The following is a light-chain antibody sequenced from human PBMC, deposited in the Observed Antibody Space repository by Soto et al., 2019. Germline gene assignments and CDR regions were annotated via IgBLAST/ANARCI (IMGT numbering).Light chain of an antibody. J-gene: IGLJ1*01. CDR3: CSYTTSNTRQIV. V-gene: IGLV2-14*03. CDR2: DFS. Sequence: QSVLTQPASVSGSPGQSITISCTGTSSDVGGYNYVSWYQHHPGKAPKFMIYDFSNRPSGVSNRFSGSKSGNTASLTISGFQPEDEADYYCCSYTTSNTRQIVFGTGTKVTVL. CDR1: SSDVGGYNY.